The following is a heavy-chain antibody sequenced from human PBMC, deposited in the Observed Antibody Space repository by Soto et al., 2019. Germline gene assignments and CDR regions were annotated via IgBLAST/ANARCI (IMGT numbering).Heavy chain of an antibody. J-gene: IGHJ4*02. V-gene: IGHV3-48*03. CDR1: GCTFSSYE. CDR2: ISSSGSTI. D-gene: IGHD6-19*01. Sequence: GGSLRLSCAASGCTFSSYEMNWVRQAPGKGLEWVSYISSSGSTIYYEDSVKGRFTISRDNAKNALYLQMNSLRAEDTAVYYCARASGYSSGWYLSYFDYWGQGPLVTGS. CDR3: ARASGYSSGWYLSYFDY.